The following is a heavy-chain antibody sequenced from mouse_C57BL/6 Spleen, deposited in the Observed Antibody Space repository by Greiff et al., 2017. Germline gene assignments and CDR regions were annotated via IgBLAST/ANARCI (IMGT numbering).Heavy chain of an antibody. V-gene: IGHV1-59*01. Sequence: QVQLQQPGAELVRPGTSVKLSCKASGYTFTSYWMHWVKQRPGQGLEWIGVIDPSDSYTNYNQKFKGKATLTVDTSSSTAYMQLSSLTSEDSAVYYCARGLLRPRYFDVWGTGTTVTVSS. CDR1: GYTFTSYW. CDR2: IDPSDSYT. D-gene: IGHD2-3*01. CDR3: ARGLLRPRYFDV. J-gene: IGHJ1*03.